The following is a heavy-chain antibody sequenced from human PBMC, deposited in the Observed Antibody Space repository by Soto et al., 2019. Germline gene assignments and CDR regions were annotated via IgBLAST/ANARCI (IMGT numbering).Heavy chain of an antibody. J-gene: IGHJ6*02. D-gene: IGHD3-10*01. V-gene: IGHV3-30*18. CDR3: AKEQSSRSYYYYYGMDV. Sequence: QVQLVESGGGVVQPGRSLRLSCAASGFTFSSYGMHWVRQAPGKGLEWVAVISYDGSNKYYADSVKGRFTISRDNSKNTLYLPMNSLRAEDTAVYYFAKEQSSRSYYYYYGMDVWGQGTTVTVSS. CDR2: ISYDGSNK. CDR1: GFTFSSYG.